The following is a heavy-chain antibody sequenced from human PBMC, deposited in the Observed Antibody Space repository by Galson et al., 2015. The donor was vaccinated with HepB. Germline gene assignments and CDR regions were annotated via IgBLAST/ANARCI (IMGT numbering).Heavy chain of an antibody. CDR1: GFDFRDAW. CDR3: TRKYSSTWYLY. J-gene: IGHJ4*02. D-gene: IGHD6-13*01. Sequence: SLRLSCAASGFDFRDAWMSWVRQAPGKGLEWVGHIKNKAAGAATDYAAPVKGRFTISRDDSKNTLYLQLNSLKIEDTAIYYCTRKYSSTWYLYWGQGTLVTVSS. CDR2: IKNKAAGAAT. V-gene: IGHV3-15*01.